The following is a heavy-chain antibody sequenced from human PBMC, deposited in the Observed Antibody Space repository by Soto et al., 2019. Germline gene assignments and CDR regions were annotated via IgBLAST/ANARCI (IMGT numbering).Heavy chain of an antibody. CDR3: AKFRRYFDWLMADGMDV. D-gene: IGHD3-9*01. J-gene: IGHJ6*02. Sequence: GGSLRLSCAASGFTFSSYAMSWVRQAPGKGLEWVSAISGSGGSTYYADSVKGRFTISRDNSKNTLYLQMNSLRAEDTAVYYCAKFRRYFDWLMADGMDVWGQGTTVTVSS. V-gene: IGHV3-23*01. CDR2: ISGSGGST. CDR1: GFTFSSYA.